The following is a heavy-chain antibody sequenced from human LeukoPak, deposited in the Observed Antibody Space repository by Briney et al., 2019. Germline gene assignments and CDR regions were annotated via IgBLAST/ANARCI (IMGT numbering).Heavy chain of an antibody. Sequence: SETLPLTCAVFGGSRGGYYRSWIRQSPGKGLEWIGEITHRGFTTYNASLKSRVTTSQDTSKNQFSLTLPSVTAAHTAVYYCSSGMVNDYYYRAVWGNGTTVIVSS. D-gene: IGHD5-18*01. CDR1: GGSRGGYY. CDR3: SSGMVNDYYYRAV. V-gene: IGHV4-34*01. CDR2: ITHRGFT. J-gene: IGHJ6*03.